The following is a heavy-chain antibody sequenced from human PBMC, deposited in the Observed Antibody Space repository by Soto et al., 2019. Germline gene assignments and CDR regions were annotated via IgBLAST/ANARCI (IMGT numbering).Heavy chain of an antibody. D-gene: IGHD3-3*01. Sequence: QVQLVQSGAEVKKPGASVKVSCKASGYTFTSYGISWVRQAPGQGLEWMGWISAYNGNTNYAQKLQGRVTMTTDASTSTGYMELMSLRSDDTAVYSCARYRGLLYPYYAFWSGYYSIYYYCGMDVWGQGTTVTVSS. V-gene: IGHV1-18*04. CDR1: GYTFTSYG. CDR2: ISAYNGNT. CDR3: ARYRGLLYPYYAFWSGYYSIYYYCGMDV. J-gene: IGHJ6*02.